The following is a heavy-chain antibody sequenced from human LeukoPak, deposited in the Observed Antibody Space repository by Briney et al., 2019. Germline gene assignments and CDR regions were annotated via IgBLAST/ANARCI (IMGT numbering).Heavy chain of an antibody. Sequence: SETLSLTCTVSGGSISSYYWSWIRQPPGKGLEWIGYIYYNGSTNYNPSLKSRVTISVDTSKNQFSLKLSSVTAADTAVYYCARVMTTVTTFPEYFDYWGQGTLVTVSS. D-gene: IGHD4-17*01. CDR1: GGSISSYY. J-gene: IGHJ4*02. CDR2: IYYNGST. CDR3: ARVMTTVTTFPEYFDY. V-gene: IGHV4-59*01.